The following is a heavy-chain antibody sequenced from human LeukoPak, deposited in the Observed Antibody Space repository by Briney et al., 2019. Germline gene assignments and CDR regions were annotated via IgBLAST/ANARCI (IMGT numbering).Heavy chain of an antibody. CDR3: ARGGYSSSWYGY. Sequence: SQTLSLTCTVSGGSISSGGYYWSWIRQHPGKGLEWIGYIYYSGSTYYNPSLKSRVTISVDTSKNQFSLKLSSVTAADTAVYYCARGGYSSSWYGYWGQGTRVTVPS. D-gene: IGHD6-13*01. CDR1: GGSISSGGYY. V-gene: IGHV4-31*03. J-gene: IGHJ4*02. CDR2: IYYSGST.